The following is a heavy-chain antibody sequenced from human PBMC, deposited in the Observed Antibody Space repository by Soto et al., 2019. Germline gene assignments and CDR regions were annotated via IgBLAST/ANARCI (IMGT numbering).Heavy chain of an antibody. Sequence: PGGSLRLSCAASGFTFSSYGMHWVRQAPGKGLEWVAVIWYDGSNKYYADSVKGRFTISRDNSKNTLYLQMNSLRAEDTAVYYCARDLRYSSGWYLVSAWGQGTLVTVSS. CDR2: IWYDGSNK. CDR1: GFTFSSYG. CDR3: ARDLRYSSGWYLVSA. D-gene: IGHD6-19*01. J-gene: IGHJ5*02. V-gene: IGHV3-33*01.